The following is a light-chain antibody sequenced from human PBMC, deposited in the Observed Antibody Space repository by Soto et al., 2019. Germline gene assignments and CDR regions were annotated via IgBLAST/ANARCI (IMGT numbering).Light chain of an antibody. CDR3: QQYGGSPRIT. CDR2: GAS. V-gene: IGKV3-20*01. CDR1: ERLSSVY. Sequence: EIVLTQSPGTLSLSPGERATLSCRSSERLSSVYLAWYQQRPGQPPRLLIYGASNRATGIPDRFSGSGSGTDLTLIINRREPEDVAIYYCQQYGGSPRITFGQRTRLEIK. J-gene: IGKJ5*01.